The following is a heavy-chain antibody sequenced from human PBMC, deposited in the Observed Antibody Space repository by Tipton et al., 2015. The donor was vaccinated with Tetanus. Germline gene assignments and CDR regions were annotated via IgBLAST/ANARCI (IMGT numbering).Heavy chain of an antibody. V-gene: IGHV4-4*07. D-gene: IGHD3-3*01. Sequence: GLVKPSETLSLSCTVSGGSTHGFYWAWIRQSAKKGLEWIGRIYASGSTIFNPSLKSRVAMSMDTSRNQISLTLTSVTVADTAVYYCARSHVFRFTLFGEEIARSGRFDPWGQGILVTVSS. CDR3: ARSHVFRFTLFGEEIARSGRFDP. CDR2: IYASGST. CDR1: GGSTHGFY. J-gene: IGHJ5*02.